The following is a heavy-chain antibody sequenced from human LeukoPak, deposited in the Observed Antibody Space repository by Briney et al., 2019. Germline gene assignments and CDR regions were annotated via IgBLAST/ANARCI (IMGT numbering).Heavy chain of an antibody. V-gene: IGHV1-8*03. CDR2: MDPNSGNT. CDR1: GYTFTSYD. D-gene: IGHD6-13*01. CDR3: ARSEGSSWYPSPYYYYYYMDV. J-gene: IGHJ6*03. Sequence: ASVKVSCKASGYTFTSYDINWVRQATGQGLEWMGWMDPNSGNTGYAQKFQGRVTITRNTSISTAYMELSSLRSEDTAVYYCARSEGSSWYPSPYYYYYYMDVWGKGTTVTVSS.